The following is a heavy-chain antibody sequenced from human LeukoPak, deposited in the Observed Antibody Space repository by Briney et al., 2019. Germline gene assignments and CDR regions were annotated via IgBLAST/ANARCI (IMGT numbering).Heavy chain of an antibody. CDR3: ARHVWFGELGSLDY. J-gene: IGHJ4*02. D-gene: IGHD3-10*01. Sequence: SETLSLTCTVSGGSISSYYWSWIRQPPGKGLEWIGYIYYSGSTNYNPSLKSRVTISVDTSKNQFSLKLSSVTAADTAVYYCARHVWFGELGSLDYWGQGTLVTVSS. V-gene: IGHV4-59*01. CDR2: IYYSGST. CDR1: GGSISSYY.